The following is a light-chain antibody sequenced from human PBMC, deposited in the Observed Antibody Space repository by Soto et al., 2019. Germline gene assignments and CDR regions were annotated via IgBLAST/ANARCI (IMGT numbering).Light chain of an antibody. V-gene: IGKV1-5*01. CDR2: DAS. J-gene: IGKJ1*01. Sequence: DNQMSQSPSTLSATVGDRVTITCRASQSISSSLAWYQQKPGKAPKLLIYDASSLESGVPTSFSGSGSGTEFTLTISSLQPDDFATYYCQQYKTWTFGQGTNVDIK. CDR1: QSISSS. CDR3: QQYKTWT.